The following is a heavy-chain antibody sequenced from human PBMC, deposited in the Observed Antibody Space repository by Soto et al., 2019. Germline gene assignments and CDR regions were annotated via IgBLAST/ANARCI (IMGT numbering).Heavy chain of an antibody. CDR2: IYYSGST. D-gene: IGHD2-15*01. CDR3: ASVGNCSGGSCVDAFDI. V-gene: IGHV4-31*02. J-gene: IGHJ3*02. CDR1: GGSISSGGYY. Sequence: SETLSLTCTVSGGSISSGGYYWSWIRQHPGKGLEWIGYIYYSGSTYYNPSLKSRVTISVDTSKNQFSLKLSSVTAADTAVYYCASVGNCSGGSCVDAFDIWGQGTMVT.